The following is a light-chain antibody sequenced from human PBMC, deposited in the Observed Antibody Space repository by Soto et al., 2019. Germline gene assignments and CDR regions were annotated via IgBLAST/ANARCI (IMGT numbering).Light chain of an antibody. CDR2: DAS. CDR1: QSISSW. Sequence: IQLTQSPSSLSASVGDRVTITCRASQSISSWLAWYQQKPGKAPKLLIYDASSLESGVPSRFSGSGSGTEFTLTISSLQPDDFATYYCQQYNWYWTFGQGTKVDIK. J-gene: IGKJ1*01. V-gene: IGKV1-5*01. CDR3: QQYNWYWT.